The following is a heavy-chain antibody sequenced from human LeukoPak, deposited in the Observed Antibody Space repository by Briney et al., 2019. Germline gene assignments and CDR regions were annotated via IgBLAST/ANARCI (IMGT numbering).Heavy chain of an antibody. V-gene: IGHV4-59*01. D-gene: IGHD6-19*01. CDR3: ARDYSSGWFYYGMDV. J-gene: IGHJ6*02. CDR2: IYYSGST. Sequence: SETLSLTCTVSGGSISSYYWSWIRQPPGKGLEWIGYIYYSGSTNYNPSLKSRVTISVDTSKNQFSLKLSSVTAAGTAVYYCARDYSSGWFYYGMDVWGQGTTVTVSS. CDR1: GGSISSYY.